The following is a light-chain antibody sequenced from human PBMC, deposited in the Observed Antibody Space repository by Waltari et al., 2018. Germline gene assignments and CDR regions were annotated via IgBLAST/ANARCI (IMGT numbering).Light chain of an antibody. Sequence: ERVMTQSPDTLSVSPGERATLSCRASQSVSNNLAWYQQKPGQAPRLLIYGASTRATDIPARFSGSGSGTEFTLTISSLQSEDFAVYYCQQYNNWLWTFGQGTKVEVK. V-gene: IGKV3-15*01. CDR2: GAS. CDR3: QQYNNWLWT. J-gene: IGKJ1*01. CDR1: QSVSNN.